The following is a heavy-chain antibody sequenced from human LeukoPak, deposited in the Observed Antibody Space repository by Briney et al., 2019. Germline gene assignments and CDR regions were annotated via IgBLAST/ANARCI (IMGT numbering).Heavy chain of an antibody. J-gene: IGHJ4*02. CDR3: ARQGRYSDYAWYYFDY. CDR2: ISGTGDSP. D-gene: IGHD4-11*01. CDR1: GFTFRSYA. Sequence: GGSLRLSCAASGFTFRSYAMNWVRQAPGEGLEWVSAISGTGDSPHYADSVKGRFTISRDNSKNTLYLQMNSLRAEDTAFYYCARQGRYSDYAWYYFDYWGQGTLVTVSS. V-gene: IGHV3-23*01.